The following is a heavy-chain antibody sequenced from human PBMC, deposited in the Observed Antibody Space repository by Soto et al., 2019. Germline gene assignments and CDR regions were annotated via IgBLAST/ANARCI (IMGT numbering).Heavy chain of an antibody. CDR2: MNPRGGST. D-gene: IGHD2-2*03. J-gene: IGHJ4*02. CDR3: ARDFGAMDRDY. CDR1: GYTFTSYY. V-gene: IGHV1-46*01. Sequence: QVQLVQSGAEVEKPGASVTVSCKASGYTFTSYYIHWVRQAPGQGLEWMGRMNPRGGSTSYAQKFQGRVTMTRDTSTSTVYMELSSLRSEDTAVYYCARDFGAMDRDYWGQGTLVTVSS.